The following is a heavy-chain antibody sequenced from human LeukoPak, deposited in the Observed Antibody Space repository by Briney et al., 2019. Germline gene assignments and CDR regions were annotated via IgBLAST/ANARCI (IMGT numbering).Heavy chain of an antibody. V-gene: IGHV3-30-3*01. CDR2: ISYDGSNK. D-gene: IGHD5-18*01. CDR3: ARVGGDTAMVTGALDY. CDR1: GFTFSSYA. Sequence: GGSLRLSCAASGFTFSSYAMHWVRQAPGKGLEWVAVISYDGSNKYYADSVKGRFTISRDNSKNTLYLQMNSLRAEDTAVYYCARVGGDTAMVTGALDYWGQGTLVTVSS. J-gene: IGHJ4*02.